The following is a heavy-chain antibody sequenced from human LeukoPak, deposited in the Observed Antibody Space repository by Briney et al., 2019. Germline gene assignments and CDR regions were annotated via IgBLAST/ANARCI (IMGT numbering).Heavy chain of an antibody. J-gene: IGHJ6*03. D-gene: IGHD2-2*01. V-gene: IGHV3-49*04. CDR1: GFTFGDYA. CDR2: IRSKAYGGTT. Sequence: PGGSLRLSCTAPGFTFGDYAMSWVRQAPGKGLEWVGFIRSKAYGGTTEYAASVKGRFTISRDDSKSIAYLQMNSLKTEDTAVYYCTRRGYCSSTSCGDMDVWGKGTTVTVSS. CDR3: TRRGYCSSTSCGDMDV.